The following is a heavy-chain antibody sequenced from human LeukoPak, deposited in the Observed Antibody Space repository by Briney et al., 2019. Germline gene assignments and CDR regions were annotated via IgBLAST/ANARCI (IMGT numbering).Heavy chain of an antibody. Sequence: PGGSLRLPCAASGFIVSSNYMSWVRQAPGKGLEGVSVIYSGGSTYYADSVKGRFTISRDNSKNTLYLQTNSLRAEDTAVYYCARVSYDSSGYYFDYWGQGTLVTVPS. CDR2: IYSGGST. J-gene: IGHJ4*02. CDR1: GFIVSSNY. D-gene: IGHD3-22*01. CDR3: ARVSYDSSGYYFDY. V-gene: IGHV3-53*01.